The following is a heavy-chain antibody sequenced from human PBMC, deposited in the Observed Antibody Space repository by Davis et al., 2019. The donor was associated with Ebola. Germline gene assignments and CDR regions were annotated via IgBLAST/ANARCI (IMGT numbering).Heavy chain of an antibody. Sequence: ASVKVSCKASGYTFTSYYMHWVRQAPGQGLEWMGIINPSGGSTSYAQKFQGRVTMTRDTSISTAYMELSRLRSDDTAVYYCARDGTTNGMDVWGQGTTVTVSS. J-gene: IGHJ6*02. CDR1: GYTFTSYY. D-gene: IGHD1-7*01. CDR2: INPSGGST. CDR3: ARDGTTNGMDV. V-gene: IGHV1-46*01.